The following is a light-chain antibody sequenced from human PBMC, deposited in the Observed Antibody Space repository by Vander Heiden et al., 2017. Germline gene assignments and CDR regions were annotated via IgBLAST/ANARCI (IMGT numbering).Light chain of an antibody. CDR2: GAS. J-gene: IGKJ2*01. CDR1: QSVSSSY. CDR3: QQYGSSPMYT. V-gene: IGKV3-20*01. Sequence: EIVLTQFPGTLHLSPGERATLSCRARQSVSSSYLAWYQQKPGQAPRLLIYGASSRATGIPDRFSGSGSGTDFTLTISRLEPEDFAVYYCQQYGSSPMYTFGQGTKLEIK.